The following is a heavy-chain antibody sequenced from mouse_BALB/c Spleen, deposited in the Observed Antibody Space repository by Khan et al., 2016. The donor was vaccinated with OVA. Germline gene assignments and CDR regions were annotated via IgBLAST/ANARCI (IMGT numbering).Heavy chain of an antibody. Sequence: EVKLEESGPGLVKPSQSLSLTCTVTGYSITSDYAWNWIRQFPGNKLEWMGYISSTGSTSYNPSLKSRISITRDISKNQFFLQLKSVTIEDTATYYCARSLYYSYGYALDCWGRGTSVTVSS. D-gene: IGHD2-12*01. V-gene: IGHV3-2*02. CDR2: ISSTGST. J-gene: IGHJ4*01. CDR1: GYSITSDYA. CDR3: ARSLYYSYGYALDC.